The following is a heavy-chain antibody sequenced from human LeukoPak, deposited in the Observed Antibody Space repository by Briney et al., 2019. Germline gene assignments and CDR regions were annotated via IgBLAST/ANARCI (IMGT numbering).Heavy chain of an antibody. CDR3: ARGNSGNYYRYYFDY. CDR1: GFTFSNYW. D-gene: IGHD1-26*01. J-gene: IGHJ4*02. CDR2: IKQDGSEK. Sequence: PGGSLRLSCAASGFTFSNYWMSWVRQAPGKGLEWVANIKQDGSEKYYVDSVKGRFTISRDNAKNSLYLQMNSLRAEDPAVYYCARGNSGNYYRYYFDYWGQGTLVTVSS. V-gene: IGHV3-7*03.